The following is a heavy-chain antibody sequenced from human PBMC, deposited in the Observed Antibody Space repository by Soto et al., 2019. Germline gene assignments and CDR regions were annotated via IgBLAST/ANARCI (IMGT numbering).Heavy chain of an antibody. J-gene: IGHJ6*02. CDR3: ARVTGRYYYGMDV. CDR2: INHSGST. CDR1: GGSFSGYY. V-gene: IGHV4-34*01. Sequence: QEQLQQWGAGLLKPSETLSLTCAVYGGSFSGYYWSWIRQPPGKGLEWIGEINHSGSTNYNPSLKSRVTISVDTSKNPFSLKLSSVTAADTAVYYCARVTGRYYYGMDVWGQGTTVTVSS.